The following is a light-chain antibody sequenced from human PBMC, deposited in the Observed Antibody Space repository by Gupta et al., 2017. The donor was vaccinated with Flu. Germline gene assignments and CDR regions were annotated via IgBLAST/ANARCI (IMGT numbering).Light chain of an antibody. J-gene: IGKJ5*01. CDR2: WAS. CDR1: QILYRSNNMNY. CDR3: QQYYSSLSIT. Sequence: DIVMTQSPASLAVSLGERDTINRKSSQILYRSNNMNYLAWYQQKPGQPPKLLISWASTRESGDPDRFTGSGSGTDFTLTSISLQAEDVAVDYCQQYYSSLSITFGQGTRLDIK. V-gene: IGKV4-1*01.